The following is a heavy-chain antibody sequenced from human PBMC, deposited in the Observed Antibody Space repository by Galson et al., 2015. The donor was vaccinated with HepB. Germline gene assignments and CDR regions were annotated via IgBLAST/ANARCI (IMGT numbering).Heavy chain of an antibody. CDR1: GFTFSGSA. CDR3: TRHRDWNDAYYYYYYGMDV. CDR2: IRSKANSYAT. V-gene: IGHV3-73*01. J-gene: IGHJ6*02. Sequence: SLRLSCAASGFTFSGSAMHWVRQASGKGLEWVGRIRSKANSYATAYAASVKGRFTISRDDSKNTAYLQMNSLKTEDTAVYYCTRHRDWNDAYYYYYYGMDVWGQGTTVTVSS. D-gene: IGHD1-1*01.